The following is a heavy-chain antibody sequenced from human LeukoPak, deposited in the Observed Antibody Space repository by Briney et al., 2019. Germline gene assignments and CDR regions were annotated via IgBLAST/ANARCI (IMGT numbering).Heavy chain of an antibody. CDR1: GFTVSSNY. D-gene: IGHD7-27*01. J-gene: IGHJ6*02. Sequence: GGSLRLSCAASGFTVSSNYMSWVRHAPGKGLEWVSYISGSSRTIYYADSVKGRFTISRDNAKNSLFLQMNSLRAEDTADYYCARDPGFYYGMDVWGQGTTVTVSS. CDR3: ARDPGFYYGMDV. V-gene: IGHV3-48*01. CDR2: ISGSSRTI.